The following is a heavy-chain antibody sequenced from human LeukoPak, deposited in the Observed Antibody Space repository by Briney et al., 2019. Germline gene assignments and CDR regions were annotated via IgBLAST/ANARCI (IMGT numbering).Heavy chain of an antibody. J-gene: IGHJ4*02. CDR3: AKDYGSGDSSPYPFDN. CDR2: ISGSGGST. CDR1: GFTFSSYA. D-gene: IGHD3-10*01. V-gene: IGHV3-23*01. Sequence: PGGSLRLSCAASGFTFSSYAMSWVRQAPGKGLEWVSAISGSGGSTYYADSVKGRFTISRDNSKNTLFVQMDSLRAEDTAVYYCAKDYGSGDSSPYPFDNWGQGTLVTVSS.